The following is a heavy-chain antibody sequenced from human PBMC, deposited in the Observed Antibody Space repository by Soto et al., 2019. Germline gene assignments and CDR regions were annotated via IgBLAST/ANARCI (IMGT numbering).Heavy chain of an antibody. CDR2: IYYSGST. CDR3: ARVLDGVVVPAARRPRVWFDP. D-gene: IGHD2-2*01. J-gene: IGHJ5*02. V-gene: IGHV4-59*01. CDR1: GGSISSYY. Sequence: PSETLSLTCTVSGGSISSYYWSWIRQPPGKGLEWIGYIYYSGSTNYNPSLKSRVTISVDTSKNQFSLKLSSVTAADTAVYYCARVLDGVVVPAARRPRVWFDPWGQGTLVTVSS.